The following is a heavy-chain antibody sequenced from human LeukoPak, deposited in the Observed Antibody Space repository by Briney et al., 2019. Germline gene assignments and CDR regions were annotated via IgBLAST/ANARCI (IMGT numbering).Heavy chain of an antibody. J-gene: IGHJ1*01. CDR1: GDSISSTNYY. Sequence: PSETLSLTCTVSGDSISSTNYYWGWIRQPPGKGLEWIGSIYHSGSTYYNPSLKSRVTISVDTSKNQFSLKLSSVTAADTAVYYCARSLGSPAAKAAEYFQHWGQGTLVTVSS. CDR2: IYHSGST. D-gene: IGHD2-2*01. CDR3: ARSLGSPAAKAAEYFQH. V-gene: IGHV4-39*07.